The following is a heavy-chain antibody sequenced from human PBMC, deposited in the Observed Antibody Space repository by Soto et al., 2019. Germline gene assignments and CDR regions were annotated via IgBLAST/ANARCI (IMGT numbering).Heavy chain of an antibody. V-gene: IGHV3-9*01. CDR1: GFTFDYYA. D-gene: IGHD6-13*01. Sequence: GGSLRLSCAASGFTFDYYAMHWVRQSPGKGLEWVSGISWNSGSIGYADSVKGRFTISRDNAKNSLYLQMNSLRAEDTALYYCAKGYSSSWSYFDYWGQGTLVTVSS. CDR2: ISWNSGSI. J-gene: IGHJ4*02. CDR3: AKGYSSSWSYFDY.